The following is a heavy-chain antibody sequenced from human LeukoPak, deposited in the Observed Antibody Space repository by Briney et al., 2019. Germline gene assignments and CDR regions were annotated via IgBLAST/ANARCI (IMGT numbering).Heavy chain of an antibody. J-gene: IGHJ6*03. CDR2: TSPYTTKT. CDR3: AREGGVGPTAPPDYYSYQMDV. D-gene: IGHD1-26*01. V-gene: IGHV1-18*01. CDR1: GYTFISYG. Sequence: ASVKVSCKASGYTFISYGITLVRQAPGQGLEWMGWTSPYTTKTNYAQSLQGRVTMTTDTSTSTAYMELRSLRSDDTAVYYCAREGGVGPTAPPDYYSYQMDVWGKGTTVTVSS.